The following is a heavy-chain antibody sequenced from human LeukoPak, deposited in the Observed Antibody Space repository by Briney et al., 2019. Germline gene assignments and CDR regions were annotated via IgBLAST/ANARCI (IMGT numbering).Heavy chain of an antibody. CDR3: ARGRYNYALEDYFDY. CDR2: IYYSGRT. CDR1: GGSISSYY. D-gene: IGHD5-18*01. Sequence: SETLSLTCTVSGGSISSYYWSWIWQPPGKGLEWIGYIYYSGRTNYNPSLKSRVTISGDTSKNQFSLKLSSVTAADTAVYYCARGRYNYALEDYFDYWGQGTLVTVSS. V-gene: IGHV4-59*01. J-gene: IGHJ4*02.